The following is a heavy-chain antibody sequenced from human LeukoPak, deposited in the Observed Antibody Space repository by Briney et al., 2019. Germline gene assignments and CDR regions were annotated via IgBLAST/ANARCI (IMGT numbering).Heavy chain of an antibody. CDR2: TYYSGST. V-gene: IGHV4-39*01. Sequence: SETLSLTCTVSGGFISSSTYHWGWIRQPPGKGLEWIGSTYYSGSTYYNPSLKSRVTISVDTSKNQFSLKLSSVTAPDTAVYYCATVSMVRGVESDYWGQGTLVTVSS. CDR3: ATVSMVRGVESDY. J-gene: IGHJ4*02. CDR1: GGFISSSTYH. D-gene: IGHD3-10*01.